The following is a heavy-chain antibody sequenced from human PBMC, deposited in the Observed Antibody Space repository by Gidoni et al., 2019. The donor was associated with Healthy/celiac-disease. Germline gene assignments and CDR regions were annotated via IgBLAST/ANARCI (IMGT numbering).Heavy chain of an antibody. CDR3: ARCYLNYYGSGSPFDY. CDR1: GYTFTSYA. Sequence: QVQLVQSGAEVKKPGASVKVSCKASGYTFTSYAMHWVRQAPGQRLEWMGWINAGNGNTKYSQKFQGRVTITRDTSASTAYMELSSLRSEDTAVYYCARCYLNYYGSGSPFDYWGQGTLVTVSS. J-gene: IGHJ4*02. CDR2: INAGNGNT. D-gene: IGHD3-10*01. V-gene: IGHV1-3*01.